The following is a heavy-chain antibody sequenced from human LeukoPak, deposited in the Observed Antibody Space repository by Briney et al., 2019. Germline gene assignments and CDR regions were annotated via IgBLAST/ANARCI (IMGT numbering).Heavy chain of an antibody. Sequence: ASVKVSCKASGYTFTSYGISWVRQAPGQGLEWMGWISAYNGNTNYAQKLQGRVTMTTDTSTSTAYMELRSLRSDDTAVYYCARVFAYSSSGGAFDIWGQGTMVTVSS. D-gene: IGHD6-13*01. V-gene: IGHV1-18*01. CDR1: GYTFTSYG. CDR3: ARVFAYSSSGGAFDI. J-gene: IGHJ3*02. CDR2: ISAYNGNT.